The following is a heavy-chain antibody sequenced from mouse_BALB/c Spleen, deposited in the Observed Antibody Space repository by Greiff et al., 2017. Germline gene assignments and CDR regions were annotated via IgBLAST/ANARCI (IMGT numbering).Heavy chain of an antibody. J-gene: IGHJ3*01. CDR3: TRSYYYGSSSAWFAY. Sequence: QVQLKQSGAELVKPGASVKLSCKASGYTFTSYYMYWVKQRPGQGLEWIGEINPSNGGTNFNEKFKSKATLTVDKSSSTAYMQLSSLTSEDSAVYYCTRSYYYGSSSAWFAYWGQGTLVTVSA. CDR1: GYTFTSYY. V-gene: IGHV1S81*02. CDR2: INPSNGGT. D-gene: IGHD1-1*01.